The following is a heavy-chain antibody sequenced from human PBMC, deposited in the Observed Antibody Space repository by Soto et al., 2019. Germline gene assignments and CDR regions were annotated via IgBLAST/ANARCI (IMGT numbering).Heavy chain of an antibody. CDR1: GYTLTELS. CDR3: ARARIAARTIYYYYGMDV. Sequence: ASVKVSCKVSGYTLTELSMHWVRQAPGKGLEWMGGFDPEDGETIHAQKFQGRVTMTEDTSASTAYMDLSSLRSEDTAVYYCARARIAARTIYYYYGMDVWGQGTTVTVSS. J-gene: IGHJ6*02. D-gene: IGHD6-6*01. CDR2: FDPEDGET. V-gene: IGHV1-24*01.